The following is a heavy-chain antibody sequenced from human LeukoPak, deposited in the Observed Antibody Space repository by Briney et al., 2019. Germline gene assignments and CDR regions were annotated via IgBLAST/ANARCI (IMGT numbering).Heavy chain of an antibody. D-gene: IGHD3-22*01. J-gene: IGHJ4*02. CDR1: GASISSYY. CDR3: ARFYDRSGPHFDY. CDR2: IYYSGST. V-gene: IGHV4-59*01. Sequence: PSETLSLTCTVSGASISSYYWSWTRQPPGKGLEWIGDIYYSGSTNYNPSLKSRVTISVDTSKNQFSLKLNSVTAADTAVYYCARFYDRSGPHFDYWGQGTLVTVSS.